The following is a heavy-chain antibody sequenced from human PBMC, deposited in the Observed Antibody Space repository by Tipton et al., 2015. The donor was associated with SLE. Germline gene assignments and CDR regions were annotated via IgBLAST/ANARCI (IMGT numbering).Heavy chain of an antibody. V-gene: IGHV4-59*11. CDR3: ARDPDLKVCSGTTCPDTLDI. D-gene: IGHD1-7*01. Sequence: TLSLTCTVSGGSLSTHYWTWIRQPPGKGLEWIGYIYNSGNTKYNPSLKSRVTISVDTSKNQVSLKLDSVTAADTAVYYCARDPDLKVCSGTTCPDTLDIWGQGTLVTVSS. J-gene: IGHJ3*02. CDR1: GGSLSTHY. CDR2: IYNSGNT.